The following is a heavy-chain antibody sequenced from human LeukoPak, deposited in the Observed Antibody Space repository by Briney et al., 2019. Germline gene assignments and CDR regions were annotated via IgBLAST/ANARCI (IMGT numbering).Heavy chain of an antibody. D-gene: IGHD3-3*01. Sequence: ASVKFSCKASGYTFTGYYMHWVRQAPGQGLEWMGRINPNSGGTNYAQKFQGRVTMTRDTSISTAYMELSRLRSDDTAVYYCARDFWSGRTNDAFDIWGQGTMVTVSS. CDR3: ARDFWSGRTNDAFDI. V-gene: IGHV1-2*06. J-gene: IGHJ3*02. CDR2: INPNSGGT. CDR1: GYTFTGYY.